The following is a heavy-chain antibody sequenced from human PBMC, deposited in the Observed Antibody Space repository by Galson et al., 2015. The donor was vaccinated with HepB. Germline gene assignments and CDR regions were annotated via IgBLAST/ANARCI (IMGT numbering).Heavy chain of an antibody. J-gene: IGHJ4*02. CDR1: GGTFSSYT. CDR2: IIPILGIA. D-gene: IGHD1-26*01. CDR3: AREGHHSGSYVNFDY. Sequence: SCKASGGTFSSYTISWVRQAPGQGLEWMGRIIPILGIANYAQKFQGRVTITADKSTSTAYMELSSLRSEDTAVYYCAREGHHSGSYVNFDYWGQGTLVTVSS. V-gene: IGHV1-69*04.